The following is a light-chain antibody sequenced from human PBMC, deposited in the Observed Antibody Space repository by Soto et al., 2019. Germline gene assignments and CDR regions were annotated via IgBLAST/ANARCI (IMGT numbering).Light chain of an antibody. J-gene: IGLJ1*01. V-gene: IGLV2-14*01. CDR3: CSYTVSGTYV. Sequence: QPVLTQPSSVSGSPGPSITISCTGTISDVGGYNYVSWYQQHPGKAPKLMIYAVSNRPSGVSNRFSGSKSGNTATLTISGLQAEDEADYYCCSYTVSGTYVFGTGTKVTVL. CDR2: AVS. CDR1: ISDVGGYNY.